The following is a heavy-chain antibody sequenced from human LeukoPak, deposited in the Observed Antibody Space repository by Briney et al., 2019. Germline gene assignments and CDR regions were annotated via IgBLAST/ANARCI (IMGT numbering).Heavy chain of an antibody. Sequence: GASVKVSCKASGYTFTSYVFNWVRQATGQRPEWMGWMSPNSGDTGYAQKFQDRVTMTRNTSISTAYMELSSLRSDDTAVYYCARGPPNWGYDYWGPGTLVTVSS. CDR2: MSPNSGDT. J-gene: IGHJ4*02. D-gene: IGHD7-27*01. CDR1: GYTFTSYV. V-gene: IGHV1-8*01. CDR3: ARGPPNWGYDY.